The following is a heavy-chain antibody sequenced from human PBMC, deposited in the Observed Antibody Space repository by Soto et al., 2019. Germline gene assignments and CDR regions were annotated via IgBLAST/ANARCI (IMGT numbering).Heavy chain of an antibody. Sequence: QVQLVQSGAEVKKPGSSVKVSCKASGGTFSSYAISWVRQAPGQGLEWMGWISAYNGNTNYAQKLQGRVTMTTDTSTSTAYMELRSLRSDDTAVYYCARGRRLRSGGSYFDYWGQGTLVTVSS. V-gene: IGHV1-18*01. D-gene: IGHD2-15*01. CDR1: GGTFSSYA. J-gene: IGHJ4*02. CDR3: ARGRRLRSGGSYFDY. CDR2: ISAYNGNT.